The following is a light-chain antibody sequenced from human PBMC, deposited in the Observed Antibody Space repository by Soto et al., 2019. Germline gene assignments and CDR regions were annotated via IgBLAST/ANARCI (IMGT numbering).Light chain of an antibody. CDR2: ENN. CDR3: GACDNIQPAAYA. CDR1: SSNIGKNY. V-gene: IGLV1-51*02. J-gene: IGLJ1*01. Sequence: QSVLTQPPSVSAAPGQKVTISCSGSSSNIGKNYVSWYQQLPGTAPKLLIYENNKRPSGIPDRFSGSKSGTSATLGITGLQTGDESYYYCGACDNIQPAAYAFSPEPRIAVL.